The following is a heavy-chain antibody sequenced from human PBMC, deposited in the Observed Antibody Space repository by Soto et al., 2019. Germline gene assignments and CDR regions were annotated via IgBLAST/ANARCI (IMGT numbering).Heavy chain of an antibody. D-gene: IGHD1-26*01. Sequence: SETLSLTCTVSGGSISSYYWSWIRQPPGKGLEWIGYIYYSGSTNYNPSLKSRVTISVDTSKNQFSLKLSSVTAADTAVYYCARVGWELPESLYYFDYWGQGTLFTVSS. CDR1: GGSISSYY. CDR3: ARVGWELPESLYYFDY. V-gene: IGHV4-59*01. CDR2: IYYSGST. J-gene: IGHJ4*02.